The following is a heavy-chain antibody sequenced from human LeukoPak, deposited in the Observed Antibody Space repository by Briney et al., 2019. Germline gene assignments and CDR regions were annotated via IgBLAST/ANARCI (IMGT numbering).Heavy chain of an antibody. CDR1: GGSISSGGYY. V-gene: IGHV4-31*03. CDR2: IYYSGST. J-gene: IGHJ1*01. CDR3: ATHDSSGPEYFQH. Sequence: SETLSLTCTVSGGSISSGGYYWSWIRQLPGKGLEWIGYIYYSGSTYYNPSLKSRVTISVDTSKNQFSLKLSSVTAADTAVYYCATHDSSGPEYFQHWGQGTLVTVSS. D-gene: IGHD3-22*01.